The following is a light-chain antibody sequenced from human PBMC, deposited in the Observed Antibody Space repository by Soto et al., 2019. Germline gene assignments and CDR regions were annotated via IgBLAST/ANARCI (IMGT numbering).Light chain of an antibody. Sequence: QSALTQPASVSGSPGQSITISCTGTSSDVGAYNYVSWYQQHSGKAPKLIIYEVTNRPSGVSNRFSASKSGNTASLTIFGLQAEDEADYYCSSYTSSSSWVFGGGTKLTV. CDR1: SSDVGAYNY. V-gene: IGLV2-14*01. J-gene: IGLJ3*02. CDR3: SSYTSSSSWV. CDR2: EVT.